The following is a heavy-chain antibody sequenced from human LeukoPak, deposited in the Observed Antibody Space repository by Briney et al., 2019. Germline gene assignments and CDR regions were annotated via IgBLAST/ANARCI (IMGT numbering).Heavy chain of an antibody. Sequence: ASVKVSCKASGYTFISYSMNWVRQAPGQGLEWMGWINPNSGGTNYAQKFQGRVTMTRDTSISTAYMELSRLRSDDTAVYYCARKLDYYDSLGYWGQGTLVTVSS. CDR2: INPNSGGT. CDR3: ARKLDYYDSLGY. CDR1: GYTFISYS. D-gene: IGHD3-22*01. J-gene: IGHJ4*02. V-gene: IGHV1-2*02.